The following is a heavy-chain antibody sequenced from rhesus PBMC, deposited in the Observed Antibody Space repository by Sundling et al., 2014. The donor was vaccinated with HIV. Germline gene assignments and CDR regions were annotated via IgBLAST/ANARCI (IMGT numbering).Heavy chain of an antibody. Sequence: EVQLVESGGGLAKPGGSLRLSCAASGFTFSDYYMDWVRQPPGKGLEWVSRISNAGYSTWYADSVKGRFTISRENAKNTLYLQMNSLRPEDTAVYYCVLDVDYYGLDSWGQGVVVTVSS. CDR2: ISNAGYST. V-gene: IGHV3-178*01. D-gene: IGHD3-40*01. CDR1: GFTFSDYY. J-gene: IGHJ6*01. CDR3: VLDVDYYGLDS.